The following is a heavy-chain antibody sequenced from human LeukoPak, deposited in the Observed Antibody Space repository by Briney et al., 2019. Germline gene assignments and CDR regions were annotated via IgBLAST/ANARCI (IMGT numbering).Heavy chain of an antibody. CDR1: GGSISSYY. V-gene: IGHV4-59*01. D-gene: IGHD6-13*01. CDR2: IYYSGSI. J-gene: IGHJ4*02. CDR3: ARGGSSFDY. Sequence: SETLSLTCTVSGGSISSYYWSWIRQPPGKGLEWIGYIYYSGSINYNPSLKSRVTISVDTSKNQFSLKLSSVAAADTAVYYCARGGSSFDYWGQGTLVTVSS.